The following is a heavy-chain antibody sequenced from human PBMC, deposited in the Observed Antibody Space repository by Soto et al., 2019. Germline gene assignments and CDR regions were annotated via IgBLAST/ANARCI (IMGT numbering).Heavy chain of an antibody. J-gene: IGHJ6*02. Sequence: QVQLVESGGGVVQPGRSLRLSCAASGFTFSSYGMHWVRQAPGKGLEWVAVIWYDGSNKYYADSVKGRFTISRDNSKNTLYLQMNSLRAEDTAVYYCARDIIPYSSSWYSMANCMDVWGQGTTVTVSS. CDR2: IWYDGSNK. D-gene: IGHD6-13*01. CDR1: GFTFSSYG. CDR3: ARDIIPYSSSWYSMANCMDV. V-gene: IGHV3-33*01.